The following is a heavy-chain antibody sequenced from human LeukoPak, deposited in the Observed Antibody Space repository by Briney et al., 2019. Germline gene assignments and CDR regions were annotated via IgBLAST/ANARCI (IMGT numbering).Heavy chain of an antibody. D-gene: IGHD5-18*01. CDR3: ARDGYSFGHDFDY. CDR1: GFTFSSYW. J-gene: IGHJ4*02. Sequence: QPGGSLRLSCAASGFTFSSYWMPWVRHTPGKGLVWVSRIKGDGSSTSYADSVKGRFTISRDNAKNTLYLQMNSLRAEDTAVYYCARDGYSFGHDFDYWGQGTLVTVSS. V-gene: IGHV3-74*01. CDR2: IKGDGSST.